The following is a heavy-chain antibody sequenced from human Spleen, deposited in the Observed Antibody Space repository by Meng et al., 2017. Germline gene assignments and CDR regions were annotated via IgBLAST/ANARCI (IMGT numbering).Heavy chain of an antibody. V-gene: IGHV4-31*01. J-gene: IGHJ5*02. D-gene: IGHD5-18*01. CDR1: GGSISSGGYY. CDR2: FYYSGST. Sequence: QGQLEESGPGLVKPSEALSLTCTGYGGSISSGGYYGSWSRQHPGKGLEWIGYFYYSGSTYYNPSLKSLVTISIDTSKNQFSLKLISVTAADTAVYYCARDLSGYGWFDPWGQGTLVTVSS. CDR3: ARDLSGYGWFDP.